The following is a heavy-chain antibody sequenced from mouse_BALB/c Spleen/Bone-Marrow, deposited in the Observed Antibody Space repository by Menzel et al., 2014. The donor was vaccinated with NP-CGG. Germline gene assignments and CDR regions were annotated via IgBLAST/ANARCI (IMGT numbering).Heavy chain of an antibody. CDR3: ARASWDY. D-gene: IGHD6-1*01. CDR2: ILPGSGST. V-gene: IGHV1-9*01. CDR1: GYTFSSYW. Sequence: PLQQSGAELMKPGAPVKISCKATGYTFSSYWIEWVKQRPGHGLEWIGEILPGSGSTNYNEKFKGKATFTADTSSNTAYMQLSSLTSEDSAVYYCARASWDYWGQGTSVTVSS. J-gene: IGHJ4*01.